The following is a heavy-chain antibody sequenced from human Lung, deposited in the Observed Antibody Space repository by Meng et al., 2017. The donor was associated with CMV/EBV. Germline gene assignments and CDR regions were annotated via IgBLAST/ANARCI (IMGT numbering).Heavy chain of an antibody. J-gene: IGHJ4*02. Sequence: GESXKISCAASGFTFSTYWMHWVRLVPGKGLEWVAYISSNGTTIYYADSVKGRFTISRDNTKNSLYLQMNSLRDEDTAVYYCAREREDYYDTKRTLDYWGQGTLVTVSS. CDR2: ISSNGTTI. CDR3: AREREDYYDTKRTLDY. V-gene: IGHV3-48*02. CDR1: GFTFSTYW. D-gene: IGHD3-22*01.